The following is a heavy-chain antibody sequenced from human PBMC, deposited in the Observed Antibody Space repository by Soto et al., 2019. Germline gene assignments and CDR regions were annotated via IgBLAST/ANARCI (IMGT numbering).Heavy chain of an antibody. D-gene: IGHD2-15*01. CDR2: LSGSGSLS. Sequence: EVLLLESGGGLVQPGGSLRLSCAASGFTFNTFAMTWVRQAPGKGLEWVSALSGSGSLSSYADSVKGHFTISRDNSKNTLYLQMNNLRVDETAVYVCASDRGGALDSWGQGTLVTVSS. CDR3: ASDRGGALDS. CDR1: GFTFNTFA. V-gene: IGHV3-23*01. J-gene: IGHJ4*02.